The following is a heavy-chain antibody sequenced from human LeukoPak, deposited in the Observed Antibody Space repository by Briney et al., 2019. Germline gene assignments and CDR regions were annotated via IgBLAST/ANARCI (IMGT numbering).Heavy chain of an antibody. J-gene: IGHJ4*02. Sequence: KPSETLSLTCTVSGDSVSSSSYYWTWIRQPPGKGLEWIGYMYYTGSTNYNPSLKSRVTISVDTTKNQFSLKLSSVTAADTAVYYCARDRDSSGWFDYWGQGTLVTVSS. D-gene: IGHD6-19*01. CDR1: GDSVSSSSYY. CDR2: MYYTGST. CDR3: ARDRDSSGWFDY. V-gene: IGHV4-61*01.